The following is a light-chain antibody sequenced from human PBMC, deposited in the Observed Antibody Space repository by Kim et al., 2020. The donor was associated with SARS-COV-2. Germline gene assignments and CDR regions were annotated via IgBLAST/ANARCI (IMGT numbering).Light chain of an antibody. J-gene: IGLJ2*01. CDR2: DVN. Sequence: QFVTIPGTGTSSDVAGYNYVSWYQHHPGKDPNLMIYDVNKRPSGFPDRFSGSKSGNTASLTVSGLQAEDEADYYCGSYTGSNNFAVFGGGTQLTVL. CDR1: SSDVAGYNY. V-gene: IGLV2-8*01. CDR3: GSYTGSNNFAV.